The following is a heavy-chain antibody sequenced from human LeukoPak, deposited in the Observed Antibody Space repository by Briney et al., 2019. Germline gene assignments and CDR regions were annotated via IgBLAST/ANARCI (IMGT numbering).Heavy chain of an antibody. D-gene: IGHD6-19*01. CDR2: ISNISSYI. CDR3: ARSGSGWTLAY. V-gene: IGHV3-21*01. J-gene: IGHJ4*02. CDR1: GFTLSSSS. Sequence: GGSLRLSCAASGFTLSSSSMNWVRQAPGKGLEWVSSISNISSYIYYADSVKGQFTISRDNAKNSLYLQLKSRRAEDTAVYDCARSGSGWTLAYWGQGTLVTVSS.